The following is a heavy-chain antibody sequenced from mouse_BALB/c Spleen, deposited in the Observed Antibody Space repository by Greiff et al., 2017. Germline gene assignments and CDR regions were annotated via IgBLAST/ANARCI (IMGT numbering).Heavy chain of an antibody. Sequence: DVLLVESGGGLVQPGGSLKLSCAASGFTFSSYGMSWVRQTPDKRLELVATINSNGGSTYYPASVKGRFTISRDNAKNTLYLQMSSLKSEDTAMYYCARDGGFAYWGQGTLVTVSA. J-gene: IGHJ3*01. CDR1: GFTFSSYG. V-gene: IGHV5-6-3*01. CDR2: INSNGGST. CDR3: ARDGGFAY.